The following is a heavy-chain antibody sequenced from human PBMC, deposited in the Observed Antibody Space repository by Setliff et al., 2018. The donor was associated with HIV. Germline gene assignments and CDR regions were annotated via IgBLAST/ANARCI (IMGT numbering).Heavy chain of an antibody. CDR2: IYYSGTT. CDR1: GDSVSSASYY. Sequence: SLTCTVSGDSVSSASYYWSWIRQPPGKGLEWIGYIYYSGTTKYNPSLKSRVTISVDTSKNQFSLKLSSVTAADTAVCYCASEAWTSYRSSSGYYYYYMDVWGKGTTVTVSS. V-gene: IGHV4-61*01. CDR3: ASEAWTSYRSSSGYYYYYMDV. D-gene: IGHD6-6*01. J-gene: IGHJ6*03.